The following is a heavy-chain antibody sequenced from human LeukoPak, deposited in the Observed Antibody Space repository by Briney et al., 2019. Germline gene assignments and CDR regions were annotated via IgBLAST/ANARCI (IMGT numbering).Heavy chain of an antibody. CDR3: AREVRGSGSYYVFRDWYFDL. CDR1: GYTLTELS. J-gene: IGHJ2*01. Sequence: ASVKVSCKVSGYTLTELSMHWVRQAPGKGLEWMGGFDPEDGETIYAQKFQGRVTMTEDTSTDTAYMELSSLRSEDTAVYYCAREVRGSGSYYVFRDWYFDLWGRGTLVTVSS. CDR2: FDPEDGET. V-gene: IGHV1-24*01. D-gene: IGHD1-26*01.